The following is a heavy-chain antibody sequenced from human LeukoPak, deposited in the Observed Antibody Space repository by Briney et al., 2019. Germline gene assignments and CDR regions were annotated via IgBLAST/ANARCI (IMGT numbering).Heavy chain of an antibody. Sequence: ASVKVSCKVSGYTLTELSMHWVRQAPGKGLEWMGGFDPEDGETIYAQKFQGRVTMTEDTSTDTAYMELSSLRSEDTAVYYCATLSWPQQAAYYYDSSAPRGWFDPWGQGTLVTVSS. V-gene: IGHV1-24*01. CDR1: GYTLTELS. J-gene: IGHJ5*02. CDR3: ATLSWPQQAAYYYDSSAPRGWFDP. D-gene: IGHD3-22*01. CDR2: FDPEDGET.